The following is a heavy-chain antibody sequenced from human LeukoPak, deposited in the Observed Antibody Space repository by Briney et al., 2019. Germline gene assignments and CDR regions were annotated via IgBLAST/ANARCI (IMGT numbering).Heavy chain of an antibody. V-gene: IGHV4-4*02. CDR3: ARPYYYYMDV. J-gene: IGHJ6*03. Sequence: SSETLSLTCAVSGGSISSSTNWWSWVRQPPGKGLEWIGEIYHSGSTNYNPSLKSRVTISVDMPNNHFSLKLTSVTAADTAVYYCARPYYYYMDVWGKGTTVTVSS. CDR1: GGSISSSTNW. CDR2: IYHSGST.